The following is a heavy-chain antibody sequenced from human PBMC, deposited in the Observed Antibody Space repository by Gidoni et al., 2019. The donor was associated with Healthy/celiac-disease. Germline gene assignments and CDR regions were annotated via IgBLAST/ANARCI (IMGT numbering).Heavy chain of an antibody. V-gene: IGHV4-61*02. CDR2: IYTSGST. CDR1: GGSISSGSYY. CDR3: ARDGYYDSSGLNWFDP. J-gene: IGHJ5*02. D-gene: IGHD3-22*01. Sequence: QVQLQESGPGLVKPSQTLSLTCTVSGGSISSGSYYWSWIRQPAGKGLEWIGRIYTSGSTNYNPSLKRRVTISVDTSKNQFSLKLSSVTAADTAVYYCARDGYYDSSGLNWFDPWGQGTLVTVSS.